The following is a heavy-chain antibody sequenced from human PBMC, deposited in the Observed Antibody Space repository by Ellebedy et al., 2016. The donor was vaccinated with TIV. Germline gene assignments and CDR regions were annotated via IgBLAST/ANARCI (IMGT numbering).Heavy chain of an antibody. D-gene: IGHD3-9*01. CDR2: IYSSGST. CDR3: ARVDSDLVTVEEYHYHMDV. J-gene: IGHJ6*03. Sequence: SETLSLTCTVSGVSVSINTYYWSWIRQSPGTGLEWIGFIYSSGSTKYNPSLKSRVTISVDTSKNQVSLELTSVTAADTAVYYCARVDSDLVTVEEYHYHMDVWGKGTTVTVSS. V-gene: IGHV4-61*01. CDR1: GVSVSINTYY.